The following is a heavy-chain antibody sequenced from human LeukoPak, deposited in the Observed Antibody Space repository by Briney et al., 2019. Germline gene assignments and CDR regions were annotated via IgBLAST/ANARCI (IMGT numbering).Heavy chain of an antibody. CDR2: INPNSGGT. CDR1: GYTFTGYY. D-gene: IGHD3-10*01. V-gene: IGHV1-2*02. J-gene: IGHJ4*02. Sequence: ASVKVSCKASGYTFTGYYMHWVRQAPGQGLEWMGWINPNSGGTNYAQKFQGRVTMTRDTSISTACMELSRLRSDDTAVYYCARDMVRGVINTGDYWGQGTLVTVSS. CDR3: ARDMVRGVINTGDY.